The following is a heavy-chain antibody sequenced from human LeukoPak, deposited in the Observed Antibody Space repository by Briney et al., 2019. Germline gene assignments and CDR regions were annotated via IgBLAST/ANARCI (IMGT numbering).Heavy chain of an antibody. CDR1: GDTFIRYG. CDR3: ARDEYSSSSIGWFDP. CDR2: ISAYNGNT. Sequence: ASVKVSCKASGDTFIRYGISWVRQAPGQGLEWMGWISAYNGNTNYAQKLQGRVTMTTDTSTSTAYMELRSLRSDDTAVYYCARDEYSSSSIGWFDPWGQGTLVTVSS. D-gene: IGHD6-6*01. V-gene: IGHV1-18*01. J-gene: IGHJ5*02.